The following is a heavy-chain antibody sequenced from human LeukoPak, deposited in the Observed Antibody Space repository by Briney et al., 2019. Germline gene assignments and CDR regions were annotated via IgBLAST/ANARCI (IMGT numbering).Heavy chain of an antibody. CDR2: IRGGGGDT. V-gene: IGHV3-23*01. Sequence: PGGSLRLSCAASGFPFNTCAMNWVRQAPGKGLEWVSTIRGGGGDTYYADSVKGRFTISRDNSESTLTLQMNSLRAEDTAVYYCAKSKQGYCSSNNEPLCYFDYWGQGTLVTVSS. CDR1: GFPFNTCA. CDR3: AKSKQGYCSSNNEPLCYFDY. D-gene: IGHD2-2*01. J-gene: IGHJ4*02.